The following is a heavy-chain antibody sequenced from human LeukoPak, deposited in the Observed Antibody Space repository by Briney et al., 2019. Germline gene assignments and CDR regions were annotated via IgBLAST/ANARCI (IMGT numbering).Heavy chain of an antibody. V-gene: IGHV3-23*01. D-gene: IGHD6-13*01. CDR2: ISGSGGST. Sequence: GGSLRLSCAASGFTFSSYAMSWVRQAPGKGLEWVSAISGSGGSTYYADSVKGRFTISRDNFKNTLYLQMNSLRAEDTAVYYCAKEEQQLVHYYYYYMDVWGKGTTVTVSS. CDR1: GFTFSSYA. J-gene: IGHJ6*03. CDR3: AKEEQQLVHYYYYYMDV.